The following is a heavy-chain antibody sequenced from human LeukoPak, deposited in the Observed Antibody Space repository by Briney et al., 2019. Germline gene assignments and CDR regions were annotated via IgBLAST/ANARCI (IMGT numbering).Heavy chain of an antibody. CDR3: AKALSRSRSIAVAGYACGFDY. CDR1: GFTFSSYS. V-gene: IGHV3-21*01. CDR2: ISSSSSYI. J-gene: IGHJ4*02. Sequence: GGSLRLSCAASGFTFSSYSMNWVRQAPGKGLEWVSSISSSSSYIYYADSVKGRFTISRDNAKNSLYLQMNSLRAEDTAVYYCAKALSRSRSIAVAGYACGFDYWGQGALVTVSS. D-gene: IGHD6-19*01.